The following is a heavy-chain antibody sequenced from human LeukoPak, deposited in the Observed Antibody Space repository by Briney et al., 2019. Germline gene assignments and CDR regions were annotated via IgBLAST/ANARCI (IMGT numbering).Heavy chain of an antibody. CDR1: GGTFSSYA. CDR2: IIPIFGTA. CDR3: ARDMSGIAAAGIAGAEYFQH. Sequence: SVTVSCTASGGTFSSYAISWVRQAPGQGLEWMGGIIPIFGTANYAQKFQGRVTITTDESTSTAYMELSSLRSEDTAVYYCARDMSGIAAAGIAGAEYFQHWGQGTLVTVSS. J-gene: IGHJ1*01. D-gene: IGHD6-13*01. V-gene: IGHV1-69*05.